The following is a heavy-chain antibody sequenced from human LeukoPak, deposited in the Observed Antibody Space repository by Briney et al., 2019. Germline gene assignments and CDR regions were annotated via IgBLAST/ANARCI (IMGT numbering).Heavy chain of an antibody. CDR1: GGSISSSSYY. V-gene: IGHV4-39*07. D-gene: IGHD3-9*01. CDR2: IYYSGST. CDR3: ARVLSNNILTGYKLTLRAYYYYMDI. J-gene: IGHJ6*03. Sequence: PSETLSLTCTVSGGSISSSSYYWGWIRQPPGKGLEWIGSIYYSGSTYYNPSLKSRVTISVDTSKNQFSLKLSSVTAADTAVYYCARVLSNNILTGYKLTLRAYYYYMDIWGKGTTVTVSS.